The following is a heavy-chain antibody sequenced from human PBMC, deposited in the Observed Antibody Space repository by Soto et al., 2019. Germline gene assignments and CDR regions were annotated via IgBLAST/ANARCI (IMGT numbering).Heavy chain of an antibody. D-gene: IGHD2-2*01. CDR1: GDSITTGSYS. Sequence: QLQLQESGSALVKPSQTLSLTCTVSGDSITTGSYSWSCIRQAPGKGLEWIGNIHVSGYTSFNTSRQGRVSTSVSPSKGQFSLTVMSVTAADTAVYYCARGGALRPNAHGPLDPWGQGRLVTVSS. V-gene: IGHV4-30-2*01. CDR2: IHVSGYT. CDR3: ARGGALRPNAHGPLDP. J-gene: IGHJ5*02.